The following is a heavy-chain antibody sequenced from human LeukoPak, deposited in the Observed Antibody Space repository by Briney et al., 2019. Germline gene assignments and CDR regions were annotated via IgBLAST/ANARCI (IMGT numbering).Heavy chain of an antibody. Sequence: GGSLRLSCAASGFTFSSYAMSWVRQAPGKGLEWVSYISGSSSTIYYADSVKGRFTISRDNAKNSLYVQMSSLRADDTAVYYCAREPYSSGSYQVDYWGQGTPVTVSS. CDR2: ISGSSSTI. CDR1: GFTFSSYA. J-gene: IGHJ4*02. V-gene: IGHV3-48*01. D-gene: IGHD3-10*01. CDR3: AREPYSSGSYQVDY.